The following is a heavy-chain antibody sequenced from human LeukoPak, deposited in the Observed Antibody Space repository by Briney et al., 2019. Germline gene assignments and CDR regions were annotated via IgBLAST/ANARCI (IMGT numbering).Heavy chain of an antibody. V-gene: IGHV3-48*01. D-gene: IGHD2-2*02. Sequence: PGGSLRLSCAASGFTFSSYSMNWVRQAPGKGLEWVSYISSSSSTIYYADSVKGRFAISRDNAKNSLYLQMNSLRAEDTAVYYCARIVPAAIPPAAWGQGTLVTVSS. CDR1: GFTFSSYS. J-gene: IGHJ5*02. CDR2: ISSSSSTI. CDR3: ARIVPAAIPPAA.